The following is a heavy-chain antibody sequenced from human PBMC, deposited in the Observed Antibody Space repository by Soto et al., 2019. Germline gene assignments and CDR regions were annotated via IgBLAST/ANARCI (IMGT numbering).Heavy chain of an antibody. V-gene: IGHV3-30*18. CDR3: AKEDSIAGFDY. Sequence: QVQLVESGGGVVQPGRSLRLSCAASGFTFSSYGMHWVRQAPGKGLEWVAVISYDGSNKYYADSVKGRFTISRDNSKNTLYLQMNSLRAEDTAVYYCAKEDSIAGFDYWGQGTLVTVSS. CDR1: GFTFSSYG. CDR2: ISYDGSNK. D-gene: IGHD6-6*01. J-gene: IGHJ4*02.